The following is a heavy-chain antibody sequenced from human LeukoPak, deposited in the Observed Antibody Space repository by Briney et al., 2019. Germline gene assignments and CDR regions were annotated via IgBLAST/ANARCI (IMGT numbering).Heavy chain of an antibody. CDR3: ARCIAVAVAFDY. D-gene: IGHD6-19*01. CDR2: IYYSGST. CDR1: GGSISSYY. Sequence: SETLSLTCTVSGGSISSYYWSWIRQPPGKGLEWIGYIYYSGSTNYNPSLKSRVTISVDTSKNKFSLKLSSVTAADTAVYYCARCIAVAVAFDYWGQGTLVTVSS. V-gene: IGHV4-59*01. J-gene: IGHJ4*02.